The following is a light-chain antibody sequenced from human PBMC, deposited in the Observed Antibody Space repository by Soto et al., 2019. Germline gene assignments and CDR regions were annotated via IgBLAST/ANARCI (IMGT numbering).Light chain of an antibody. CDR3: QSSDSSLSTI. V-gene: IGLV1-40*01. CDR2: DNT. Sequence: QSVLTQPPSVSGAPGQRVTISCTGSSSNIGAGYDVHWYQQLPGTAPRLLIYDNTNRPSGVPDRFSGSESGTSASLAITGLQAEDEADYYCQSSDSSLSTIFGGGTKLTVL. J-gene: IGLJ2*01. CDR1: SSNIGAGYD.